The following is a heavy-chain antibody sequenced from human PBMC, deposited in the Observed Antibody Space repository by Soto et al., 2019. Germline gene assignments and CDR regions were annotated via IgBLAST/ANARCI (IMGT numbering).Heavy chain of an antibody. J-gene: IGHJ3*02. CDR3: ARDRGAGIWGDAFDI. CDR2: INPYNANV. Sequence: QVQLVQSGAEVKKPGASVKVSCKTSGYTFTNYGINWVRQAPGQGLEWMGWINPYNANVNYAQKLQGRVTMTTDTSTSTAYMDLRSLTSDDTAVYYCARDRGAGIWGDAFDIWGQGTMVTVSS. CDR1: GYTFTNYG. V-gene: IGHV1-18*04. D-gene: IGHD3-16*01.